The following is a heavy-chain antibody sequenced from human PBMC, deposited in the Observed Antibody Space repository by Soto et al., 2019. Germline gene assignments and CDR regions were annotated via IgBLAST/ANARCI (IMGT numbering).Heavy chain of an antibody. CDR3: ARIPRGLRCPYFDY. V-gene: IGHV4-34*01. CDR2: INHSGST. J-gene: IGHJ4*02. D-gene: IGHD4-17*01. Sequence: KQSQTLSLTCAVYGGSFSGYYWSWIRQPPGKGLEWIGEINHSGSTNYNPSLKSRVTISVDTSKNQFSLKLSSVTAADTAVYYCARIPRGLRCPYFDYWGQGTLVTVSS. CDR1: GGSFSGYY.